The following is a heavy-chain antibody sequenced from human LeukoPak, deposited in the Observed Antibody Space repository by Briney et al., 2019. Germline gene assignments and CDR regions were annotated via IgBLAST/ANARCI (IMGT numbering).Heavy chain of an antibody. CDR3: ASRRQLHHPFDY. D-gene: IGHD1-26*01. J-gene: IGHJ4*02. CDR1: GGTFSSYA. V-gene: IGHV1-69*05. Sequence: ASVKVSCKASGGTFSSYAISWVRRAPGQGLEWMGGIIPIFGTANYAQKFQGRVTITTDESTSTAYMELSSLRSEDTAVYYCASRRQLHHPFDYWGQGTLVTVSS. CDR2: IIPIFGTA.